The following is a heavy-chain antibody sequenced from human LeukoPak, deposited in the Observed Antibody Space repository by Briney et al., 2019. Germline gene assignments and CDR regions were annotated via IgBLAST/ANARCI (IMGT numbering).Heavy chain of an antibody. V-gene: IGHV3-7*03. CDR2: IKQDGSEK. CDR1: GFTFNNYW. Sequence: PGGSLRLSCAASGFTFNNYWMSWVRQASGKGLEWVANIKQDGSEKYYVDSVKGRFTISRDNAKNSLYLQMNSLRAEDTAVYYCARDLEGPWGQGTLVTVSS. J-gene: IGHJ5*02. CDR3: ARDLEGP.